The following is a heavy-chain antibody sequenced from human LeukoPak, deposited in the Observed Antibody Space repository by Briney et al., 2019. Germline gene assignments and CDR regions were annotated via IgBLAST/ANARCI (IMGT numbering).Heavy chain of an antibody. Sequence: SETLSLTCAVYGGSFSGYYWSWIRQPPGKGLEWLGEINHSGSTNYNPSLKSRVTISVDTSKNQFSLKLSSVTAADTAVYYCARRKGPYCSSTSCYGKNWFDPWGQGTLVTVSS. CDR1: GGSFSGYY. V-gene: IGHV4-34*01. CDR3: ARRKGPYCSSTSCYGKNWFDP. CDR2: INHSGST. J-gene: IGHJ5*02. D-gene: IGHD2-2*01.